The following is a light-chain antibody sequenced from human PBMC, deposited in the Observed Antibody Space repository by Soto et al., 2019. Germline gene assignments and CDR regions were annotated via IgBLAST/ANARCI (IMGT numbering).Light chain of an antibody. Sequence: EIVLTQSPGTLSLSPGERATLSCRASQSVSSSYLAWYQQKPGQAPRLLIYGASSWATGIPDRFSGSGSGTDFTLTISRLEPEDFAVYYCHQYGSSSWTFGQGTKVEIK. CDR2: GAS. J-gene: IGKJ1*01. CDR3: HQYGSSSWT. CDR1: QSVSSSY. V-gene: IGKV3-20*01.